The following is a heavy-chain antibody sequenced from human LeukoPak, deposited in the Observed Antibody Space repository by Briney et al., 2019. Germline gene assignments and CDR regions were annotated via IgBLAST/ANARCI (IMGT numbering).Heavy chain of an antibody. V-gene: IGHV3-30*02. CDR2: IQYDGSKK. CDR3: ASRDSGYSSFNWFDP. D-gene: IGHD6-13*01. CDR1: GFTFSSNG. J-gene: IGHJ5*02. Sequence: GGSLRLSCVASGFTFSSNGMHWVRQAPGKGLEWVTFIQYDGSKKYYADSVKGRFTISRDNSKNTLYLEMNSLRSEDTAVYYCASRDSGYSSFNWFDPWGQGTLVTVSS.